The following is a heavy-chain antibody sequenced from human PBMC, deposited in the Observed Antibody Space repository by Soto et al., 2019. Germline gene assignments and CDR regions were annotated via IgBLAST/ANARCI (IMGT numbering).Heavy chain of an antibody. CDR2: INAGNGNT. CDR3: AREWPDYGDFDY. CDR1: GYTFTSYS. V-gene: IGHV1-3*01. J-gene: IGHJ4*02. Sequence: GASVKVSCKASGYTFTSYSMHWVRQAPGQRLEWMGWINAGNGNTKYSQKFQGRVTITRDTSASTAYMELSSLRSEDTAVYYCAREWPDYGDFDYWGQGTLVTVSS. D-gene: IGHD4-17*01.